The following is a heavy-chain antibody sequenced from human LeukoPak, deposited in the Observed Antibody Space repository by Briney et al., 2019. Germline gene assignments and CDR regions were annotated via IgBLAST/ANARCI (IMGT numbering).Heavy chain of an antibody. CDR2: IYTSGST. D-gene: IGHD6-19*01. V-gene: IGHV4-61*02. CDR3: VRQWLV. CDR1: GGSISSGSYY. Sequence: SETLSLTCTVSGGSISSGSYYWSWIRQPAGKGLVWIGRIYTSGSTNYNPSLKSRVTISVDTSKNQFSLKLSSVTAADTAVYYCVRQWLVWGQGTLVTVSS. J-gene: IGHJ4*02.